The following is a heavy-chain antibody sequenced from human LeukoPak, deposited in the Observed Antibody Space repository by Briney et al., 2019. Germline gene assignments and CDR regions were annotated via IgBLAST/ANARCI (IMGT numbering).Heavy chain of an antibody. J-gene: IGHJ5*02. CDR2: IYYSGST. D-gene: IGHD3-16*01. CDR3: ARFTPQGYGWGGYNRFDP. CDR1: GGSFSGYY. V-gene: IGHV4-59*01. Sequence: SETLSLTCAVYGGSFSGYYWSWIRQPPGKGLEWIGYIYYSGSTNYNPSLKSRVTISVDTSKNQFSLNLTSVTAADTAMYYCARFTPQGYGWGGYNRFDPWGQGTPVTVSS.